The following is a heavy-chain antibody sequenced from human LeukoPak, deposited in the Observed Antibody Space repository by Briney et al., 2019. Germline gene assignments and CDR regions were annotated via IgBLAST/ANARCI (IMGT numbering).Heavy chain of an antibody. CDR2: ISYDGSNK. CDR1: GFTFSSYG. V-gene: IGHV3-30*18. Sequence: PGGSLRLSCAASGFTFSSYGMHWVRQAPGKGLEWVAVISYDGSNKYYADSVKGRFTISRDNSKNTLYLQMNSLRAEDTAVYYCAKSTYSNYEDWFDPWGQGTLVTVSS. CDR3: AKSTYSNYEDWFDP. D-gene: IGHD4-11*01. J-gene: IGHJ5*02.